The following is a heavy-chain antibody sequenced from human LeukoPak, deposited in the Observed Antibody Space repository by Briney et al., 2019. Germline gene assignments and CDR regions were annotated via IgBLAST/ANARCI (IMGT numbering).Heavy chain of an antibody. CDR3: ARDRTIWAGFPLDF. CDR2: IWYDGTNK. D-gene: IGHD3/OR15-3a*01. V-gene: IGHV3-33*01. CDR1: GFTFSNYG. J-gene: IGHJ4*02. Sequence: PGRSLRLSCAASGFTFSNYGMHWVRQDPGKGLEWVAVIWYDGTNKYYADSVKGRFSISRDNSKNILYLQMDSLRAEDTAVYYCARDRTIWAGFPLDFWGQGNLVTVSS.